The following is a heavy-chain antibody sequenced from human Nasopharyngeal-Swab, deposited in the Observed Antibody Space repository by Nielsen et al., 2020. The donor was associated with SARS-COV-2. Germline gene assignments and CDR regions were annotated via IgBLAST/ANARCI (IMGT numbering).Heavy chain of an antibody. D-gene: IGHD5-18*01. Sequence: GESLKISCKGFGYSFSNYWIAWVRQMPGRGLEWMGIIYPVDSDTRYSPSFQGQVTISADKSISTAYLQWSSLKASDTAMYYCARHQVGYSYGSYYYYMDVWGKGTTVTVSS. CDR3: ARHQVGYSYGSYYYYMDV. J-gene: IGHJ6*03. CDR1: GYSFSNYW. CDR2: IYPVDSDT. V-gene: IGHV5-51*01.